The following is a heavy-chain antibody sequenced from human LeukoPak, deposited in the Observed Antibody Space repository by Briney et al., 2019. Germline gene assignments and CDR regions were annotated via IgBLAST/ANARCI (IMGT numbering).Heavy chain of an antibody. CDR1: GFTFSSYE. V-gene: IGHV3-48*03. J-gene: IGHJ4*02. Sequence: GGSLRLSCAASGFTFSSYEMNWVRQAPGKGLEWVSYISSSGSTIYYADSVKGRFTISRDNAKNSLYLQMNSLRAEDTAVYYCAREGYDILPGYQYYFDYWGQGTLVTASS. CDR3: AREGYDILPGYQYYFDY. D-gene: IGHD3-9*01. CDR2: ISSSGSTI.